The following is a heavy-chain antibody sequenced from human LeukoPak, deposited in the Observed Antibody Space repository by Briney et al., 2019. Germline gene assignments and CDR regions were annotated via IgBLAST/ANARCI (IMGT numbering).Heavy chain of an antibody. Sequence: SETLSLTCTVSGYSISSNYYWGWIRQPPGKGLEWIGSIYHSGSTYFNPSLKSRVTISVHTSKNQFSLKLSPVTAADTAVYYCARRGPGGWVYYFDYWGQGTLVTVSS. V-gene: IGHV4-38-2*02. CDR1: GYSISSNYY. J-gene: IGHJ4*02. D-gene: IGHD4-23*01. CDR3: ARRGPGGWVYYFDY. CDR2: IYHSGST.